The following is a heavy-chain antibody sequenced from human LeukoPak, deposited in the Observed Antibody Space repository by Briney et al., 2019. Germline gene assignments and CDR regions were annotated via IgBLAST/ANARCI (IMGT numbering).Heavy chain of an antibody. CDR1: GYTFTGNY. J-gene: IGHJ5*02. V-gene: IGHV1-2*02. Sequence: ASVKVSCKASGYTFTGNYMHWVRQAPGQGLEWMGWINPNSGGTNYAQKFQGRVTMIRDTSITTAYMELTRLRSDDTAVYYCARERPNSSSWYARWFDPWGQGTLVTVSS. D-gene: IGHD6-13*01. CDR2: INPNSGGT. CDR3: ARERPNSSSWYARWFDP.